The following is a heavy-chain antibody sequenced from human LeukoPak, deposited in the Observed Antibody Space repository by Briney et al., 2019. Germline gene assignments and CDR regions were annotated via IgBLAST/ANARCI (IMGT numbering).Heavy chain of an antibody. CDR2: IYTSGST. J-gene: IGHJ4*02. D-gene: IGHD2-15*01. CDR1: GGSISSGSYY. Sequence: SETLSLTCTVSGGSISSGSYYWSWIRQPAGKGLEWIGRIYTSGSTDYNPSLKSRVTISVDTSKNQFSLKLSSVTAADTAVYYCARGAMGCSGGSCYFRDLDYWGQGTLVTVSS. V-gene: IGHV4-61*02. CDR3: ARGAMGCSGGSCYFRDLDY.